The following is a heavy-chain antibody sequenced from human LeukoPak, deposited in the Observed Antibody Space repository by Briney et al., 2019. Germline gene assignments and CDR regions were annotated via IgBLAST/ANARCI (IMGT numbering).Heavy chain of an antibody. D-gene: IGHD3-10*01. Sequence: SVKVSCKASGGTFSSYAISWVRQAPGQGLEWMGGIIPIFGTANYAQKLQGRVTITTDESTSTAYMELTSLRSEDTAVYYCARYYYGSGSYRYFDYWGQGTLVTVSS. CDR2: IIPIFGTA. V-gene: IGHV1-69*05. CDR3: ARYYYGSGSYRYFDY. CDR1: GGTFSSYA. J-gene: IGHJ4*02.